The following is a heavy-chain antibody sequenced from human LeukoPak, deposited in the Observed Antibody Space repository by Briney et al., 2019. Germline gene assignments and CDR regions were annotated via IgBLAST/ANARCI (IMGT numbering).Heavy chain of an antibody. CDR3: ARPYYNFWSGYSPDYYYYMDV. J-gene: IGHJ6*03. Sequence: PSETLSLTCTVSGYSISSYYWSWIRQPPAKGLEWIGYIYTSGSTNYNPSLKSRVTISVDTSKNQFSLKLRSMTAADTAVYYCARPYYNFWSGYSPDYYYYMDVWGKGTTVTVSS. V-gene: IGHV4-4*09. D-gene: IGHD3-3*01. CDR1: GYSISSYY. CDR2: IYTSGST.